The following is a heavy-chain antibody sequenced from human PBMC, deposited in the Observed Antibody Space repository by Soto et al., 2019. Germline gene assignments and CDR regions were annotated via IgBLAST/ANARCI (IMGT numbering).Heavy chain of an antibody. CDR3: ARARGYYDSSGYYFDAFDI. D-gene: IGHD3-22*01. CDR1: GFTFSSYW. Sequence: PXGSLILSCAASGFTFSSYWMSGVRQAPGKGLEWVANIKQDGSEKYYVDSVKGRFTISRDNAKNSLYLQMNSLRAEDTAVYYCARARGYYDSSGYYFDAFDIWGQGTMVTVSS. J-gene: IGHJ3*02. V-gene: IGHV3-7*01. CDR2: IKQDGSEK.